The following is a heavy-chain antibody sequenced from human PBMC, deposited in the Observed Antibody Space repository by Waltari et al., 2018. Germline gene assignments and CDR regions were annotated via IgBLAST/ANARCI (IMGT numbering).Heavy chain of an antibody. CDR1: GGSFSGYY. D-gene: IGHD3-10*01. CDR3: ARTFPPGRGATFDY. V-gene: IGHV4-34*01. CDR2: INHSGST. J-gene: IGHJ4*02. Sequence: QVQLQQWGAGLLKPSENLSLTCAVYGGSFSGYYWSWIRQPPGKGLEWIGEINHSGSTNYNPSLKSRVTISVDTSKNQFSLKLSSVTAADTAVYYCARTFPPGRGATFDYWGQGTLVTVSS.